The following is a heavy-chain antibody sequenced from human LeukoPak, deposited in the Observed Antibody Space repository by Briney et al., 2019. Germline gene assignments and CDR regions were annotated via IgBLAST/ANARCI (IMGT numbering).Heavy chain of an antibody. J-gene: IGHJ6*02. CDR3: ARDATYYDSSGYQGYGMDV. V-gene: IGHV3-48*02. D-gene: IGHD3-22*01. CDR2: ISSSSSTI. Sequence: GGSLRLSCAASGFTFSSYSMNWVRQAPGKGLEWVSYISSSSSTIYYADSVKGRFTISRDNAKNSLYLQMNSLRDEDTAVYYCARDATYYDSSGYQGYGMDVWGQGTTVTVSS. CDR1: GFTFSSYS.